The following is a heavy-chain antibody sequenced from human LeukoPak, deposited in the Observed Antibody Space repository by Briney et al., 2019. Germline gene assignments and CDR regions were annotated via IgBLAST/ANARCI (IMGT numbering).Heavy chain of an antibody. Sequence: SETLSLTCTVSGGSISSGNYWWSWIRQHPGKGLEWIGYTYYSGSTLYNPSLQSRASISVDTSKNQFSLRLNSVTAADTAVYYCAISDGYCSSTTCYNPFDYWGQGTLVTVSS. CDR3: AISDGYCSSTTCYNPFDY. J-gene: IGHJ4*02. D-gene: IGHD2-2*02. V-gene: IGHV4-31*03. CDR1: GGSISSGNYW. CDR2: TYYSGST.